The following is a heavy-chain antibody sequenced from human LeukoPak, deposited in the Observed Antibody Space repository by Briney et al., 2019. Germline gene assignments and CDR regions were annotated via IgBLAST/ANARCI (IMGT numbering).Heavy chain of an antibody. V-gene: IGHV3-66*03. Sequence: PGGSLRLSCAGTGFSVSSYYMSRVRQAPGKGLEWVSLIRDSGETFYADSVKGRFTISRDNSKNTMYLQMNRLRVEDTAVYSRARDRAVTQDWVEFDPWGQGTLVTVSS. CDR2: IRDSGET. CDR3: ARDRAVTQDWVEFDP. CDR1: GFSVSSYY. J-gene: IGHJ5*02. D-gene: IGHD4-17*01.